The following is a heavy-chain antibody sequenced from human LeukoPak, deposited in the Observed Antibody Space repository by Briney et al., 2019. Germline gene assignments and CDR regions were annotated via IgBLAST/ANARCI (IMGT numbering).Heavy chain of an antibody. CDR3: AKSHDYGDYEIGGIVDY. Sequence: GGSLRLSCAASGFTFGSYGMHWVRQAPGKGLEWVAFIRYDGSNKYYADSVKGRFTISRDNSKNTLYLQMNSLRAEDTAVYYCAKSHDYGDYEIGGIVDYWGQGTLVTVSS. V-gene: IGHV3-30*02. CDR2: IRYDGSNK. J-gene: IGHJ4*02. CDR1: GFTFGSYG. D-gene: IGHD4-17*01.